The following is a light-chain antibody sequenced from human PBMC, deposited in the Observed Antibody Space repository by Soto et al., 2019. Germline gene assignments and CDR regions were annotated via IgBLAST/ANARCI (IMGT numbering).Light chain of an antibody. CDR1: SSDIGSNY. Sequence: QSALTQPASVSGTPGQRVTISCTGSSSDIGSNYVYWYQQLPEMAPKLLIYKNDQRPSGISERFSGSKSGTSASLAISGLRTEDEANYYCASWDDTLSGRVFGGGTKVTVL. CDR3: ASWDDTLSGRV. CDR2: KND. V-gene: IGLV1-47*01. J-gene: IGLJ3*02.